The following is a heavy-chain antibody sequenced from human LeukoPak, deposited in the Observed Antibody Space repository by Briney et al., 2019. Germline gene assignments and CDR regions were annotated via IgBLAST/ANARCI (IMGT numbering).Heavy chain of an antibody. J-gene: IGHJ4*02. Sequence: GGSLRLSCAASGFTFSSYSMNWVRQAPGKGLEWVSGITSRSTTYYADSVKGRFTISRDNSKNMVWLQINSPTAEDTATYYCAKDGNWARFEDWGQGTLVTVSS. CDR1: GFTFSSYS. CDR3: AKDGNWARFED. CDR2: ITSRSTT. D-gene: IGHD7-27*01. V-gene: IGHV3-23*01.